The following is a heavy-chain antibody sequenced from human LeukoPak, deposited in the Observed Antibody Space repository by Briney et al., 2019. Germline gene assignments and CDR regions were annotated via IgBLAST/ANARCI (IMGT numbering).Heavy chain of an antibody. J-gene: IGHJ6*03. CDR3: ARDRNGSRGILRYYYMDV. D-gene: IGHD3-16*01. Sequence: SETLSLTCAVSGGSISSGGYSWSWIRQPPGKGLEWIGYIYHSGSTYYNPSLKSRVTISVDRSKNQFSLNLSSVTAADTAVYYCARDRNGSRGILRYYYMDVWGKGTTVTVSS. CDR1: GGSISSGGYS. CDR2: IYHSGST. V-gene: IGHV4-30-2*01.